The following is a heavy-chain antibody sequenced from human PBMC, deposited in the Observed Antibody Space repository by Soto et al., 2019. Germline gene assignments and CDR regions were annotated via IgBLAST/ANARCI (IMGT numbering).Heavy chain of an antibody. J-gene: IGHJ4*02. CDR1: GGTLSNYA. D-gene: IGHD2-8*01. V-gene: IGHV1-69*13. CDR2: IIPLTETP. Sequence: SVKVSCKASGGTLSNYAISWVRQAPGHGLEWVGGIIPLTETPVYAQTVQGRLTITADEITSAAYLQWSSLKASDTAIYYCATSPTLQLLYPGYFEHWGQGTLVTVSS. CDR3: ATSPTLQLLYPGYFEH.